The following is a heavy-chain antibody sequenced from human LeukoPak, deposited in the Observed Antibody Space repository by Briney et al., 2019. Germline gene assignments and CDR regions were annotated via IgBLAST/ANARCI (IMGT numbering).Heavy chain of an antibody. CDR1: GFTLSNYG. CDR3: ARQAYGGDSPSFDP. CDR2: IWYDGSNK. Sequence: GGSLRLSCTASGFTLSNYGMHWVRQAPGKGLEWVAVIWYDGSNKYYTDSVRGRFTISRDSSKNTLYLEMNSLRAEDTAVYSCARQAYGGDSPSFDPWGQGTLVTVSS. D-gene: IGHD4-23*01. J-gene: IGHJ5*02. V-gene: IGHV3-33*01.